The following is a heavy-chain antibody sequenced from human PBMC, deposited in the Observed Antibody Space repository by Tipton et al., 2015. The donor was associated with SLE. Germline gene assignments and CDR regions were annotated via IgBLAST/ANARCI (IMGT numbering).Heavy chain of an antibody. J-gene: IGHJ4*02. V-gene: IGHV3-30*02. CDR2: MRYDGSNK. CDR3: ARDVGYWTGFDY. Sequence: SLRLSCAASGFTFSNYGMHWVRQAPGKGLEWVAFMRYDGSNKYFADSVKGRFTISRDNSKNTLYLQMNSLRAEDTAVYYCARDVGYWTGFDYWGQGTLVTVSS. CDR1: GFTFSNYG. D-gene: IGHD3/OR15-3a*01.